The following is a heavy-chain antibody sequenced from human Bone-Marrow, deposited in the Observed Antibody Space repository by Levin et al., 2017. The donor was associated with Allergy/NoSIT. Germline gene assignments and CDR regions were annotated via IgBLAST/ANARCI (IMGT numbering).Heavy chain of an antibody. V-gene: IGHV3-15*06. J-gene: IGHJ5*02. Sequence: GGSLRLSCAASGLNFKNAWMSWVRQSPGKGLEWVARVESRADGGTKTYAAPVKGRFSISRDDSRRTVYLEMNSLKVDDTAVYYCTTVPDGGSSFDHWGQGTLVAVSS. CDR1: GLNFKNAW. CDR2: VESRADGGTK. CDR3: TTVPDGGSSFDH. D-gene: IGHD1-26*01.